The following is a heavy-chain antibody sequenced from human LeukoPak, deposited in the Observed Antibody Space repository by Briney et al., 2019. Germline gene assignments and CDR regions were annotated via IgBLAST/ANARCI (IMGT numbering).Heavy chain of an antibody. CDR2: ISYDGSNE. V-gene: IGHV3-30*18. D-gene: IGHD2-2*01. Sequence: GGSLRLSCVASGFTFNNYGMHWVRQAPGKGLEWVAVISYDGSNEYYGDSVKGRFTISRENSENTLYLQMNSLGAEDTAVYYCAKDMDCSSINCHSTNYFDYWGQGPPVTVSS. J-gene: IGHJ4*02. CDR3: AKDMDCSSINCHSTNYFDY. CDR1: GFTFNNYG.